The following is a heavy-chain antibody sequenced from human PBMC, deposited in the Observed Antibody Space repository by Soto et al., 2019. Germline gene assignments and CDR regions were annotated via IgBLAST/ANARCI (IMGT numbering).Heavy chain of an antibody. D-gene: IGHD3-22*01. CDR1: GFTFGSYA. CDR3: ATPRAPCSVYSF. V-gene: IGHV3-23*01. Sequence: GGSLRLSCAASGFTFGSYAMSWVRQAPGKGLEWDSAISGSGGSTYYADSVKGRFTISRDNSKHTLYLQMNSLRAEDTAVYYSATPRAPCSVYSFWGQGTLVTVSS. CDR2: ISGSGGST. J-gene: IGHJ4*02.